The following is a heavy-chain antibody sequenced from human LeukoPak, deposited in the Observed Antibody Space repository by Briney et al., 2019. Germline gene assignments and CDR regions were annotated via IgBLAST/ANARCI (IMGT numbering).Heavy chain of an antibody. CDR3: ENGRRHLIYDY. J-gene: IGHJ4*02. D-gene: IGHD2-8*01. CDR2: MYYSEST. CDR1: GGSITSASYY. Sequence: PSETLSLTCTVSGGSITSASYYCGWLRQPPGKGLEWIGQMYYSESTYYNPSLKGRVSISVDTSRNQFSLKLSSVAAADTAVYYCENGRRHLIYDYWAQGTLVTVS. V-gene: IGHV4-39*01.